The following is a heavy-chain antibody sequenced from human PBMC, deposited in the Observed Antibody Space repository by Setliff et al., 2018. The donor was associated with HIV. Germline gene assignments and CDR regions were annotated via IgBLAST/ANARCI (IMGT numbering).Heavy chain of an antibody. J-gene: IGHJ3*02. V-gene: IGHV3-11*06. CDR1: GDSFSGYY. CDR2: ISGSTGWA. Sequence: KASETLSLTCAVYGDSFSGYYWSWIRQTPGKGLEWVSAISGSTGWADYADSVKGRFTISRDNAKNTLYLQMNSLRAEDTAVYYCARASPMVRGFIDAFDIWGQGTMVTVSS. CDR3: ARASPMVRGFIDAFDI. D-gene: IGHD3-10*01.